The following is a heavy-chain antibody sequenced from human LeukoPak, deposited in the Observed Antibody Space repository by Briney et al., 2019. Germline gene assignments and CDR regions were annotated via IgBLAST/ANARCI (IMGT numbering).Heavy chain of an antibody. V-gene: IGHV3-7*01. CDR2: IKKDGSEK. CDR3: AADGYNSPFDY. J-gene: IGHJ4*02. D-gene: IGHD5-24*01. CDR1: GFIFSNYW. Sequence: PGGSLRLSCAASGFIFSNYWMNWVRQTPGKGLEWVANIKKDGSEKYYVDSVKGRFTISRDNAKNSLYLQMNSLRAEDTAVYYCAADGYNSPFDYWGQGTLVTVSS.